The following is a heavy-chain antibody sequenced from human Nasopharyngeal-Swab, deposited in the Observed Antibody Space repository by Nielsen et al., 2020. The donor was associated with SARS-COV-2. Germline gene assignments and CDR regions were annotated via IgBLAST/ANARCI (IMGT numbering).Heavy chain of an antibody. CDR2: IKSKTDGGTI. D-gene: IGHD3-3*01. V-gene: IGHV3-15*01. J-gene: IGHJ4*02. CDR1: GFTFLPSF. Sequence: GGSLRLSCAASGFTFLPSFLLFFLPSPFPFLSFFGRIKSKTDGGTIDYAAPVKGRFTISRDDSKNTLYLQMNSLKTEDTAVYYCTTETIRFLELLLFDYWGQGTLVTVSS. CDR3: TTETIRFLELLLFDY.